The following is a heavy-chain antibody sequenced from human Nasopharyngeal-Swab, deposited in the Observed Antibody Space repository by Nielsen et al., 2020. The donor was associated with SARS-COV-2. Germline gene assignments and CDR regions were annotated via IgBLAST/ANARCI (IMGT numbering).Heavy chain of an antibody. J-gene: IGHJ2*01. CDR1: GFTFSSYS. CDR3: ARDSNAPYYDFWSGYYIWYFDL. D-gene: IGHD3-3*01. CDR2: ISSGSSYI. V-gene: IGHV3-21*01. Sequence: GESLKISCAASGFTFSSYSMNWVRQAPGTGLEWVSSISSGSSYIYYADSVKGRFTISRDNAKNSLYLQMNSLRAEDTAVYYCARDSNAPYYDFWSGYYIWYFDLWGRGTLVTVSS.